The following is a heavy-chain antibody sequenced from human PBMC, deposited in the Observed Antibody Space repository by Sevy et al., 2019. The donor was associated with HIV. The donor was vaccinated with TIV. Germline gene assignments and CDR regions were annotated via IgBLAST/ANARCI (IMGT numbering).Heavy chain of an antibody. CDR3: ARTHYYDSSGYYMLGRAFDI. CDR1: GGSISSYY. CDR2: IYYSGST. Sequence: SETLSLTCTVSGGSISSYYWSWIRQPPGKGLEWIGYIYYSGSTNYNPSLKSRVTISVGTSKNQFSLKLSSVTAADTAVYYCARTHYYDSSGYYMLGRAFDIWGQGTMVTVSS. J-gene: IGHJ3*02. V-gene: IGHV4-59*13. D-gene: IGHD3-22*01.